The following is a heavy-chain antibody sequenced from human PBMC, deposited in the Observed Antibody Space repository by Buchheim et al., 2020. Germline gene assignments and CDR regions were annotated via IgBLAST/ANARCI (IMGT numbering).Heavy chain of an antibody. CDR2: INPNSGGT. CDR3: AAGVRGGYYYGSGSFYYYYGMDV. J-gene: IGHJ6*02. V-gene: IGHV1-2*06. Sequence: QVQLVQSGAEVKKPGASVKVSCKASGYTFTGYYMHWVRQAPGQGLEWMGRINPNSGGTNYAQKFQGRVTMTRDTSISTAYMELSRLRSDDTAVYYCAAGVRGGYYYGSGSFYYYYGMDVWGQGTT. CDR1: GYTFTGYY. D-gene: IGHD3-10*01.